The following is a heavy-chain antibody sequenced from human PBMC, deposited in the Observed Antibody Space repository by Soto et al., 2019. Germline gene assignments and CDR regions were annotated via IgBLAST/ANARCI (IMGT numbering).Heavy chain of an antibody. CDR2: IYYSGST. CDR3: ARTDYGGNSFYYYGLGV. D-gene: IGHD4-17*01. Sequence: QVQLQESGPGLVKPSETLSLTCTVSGGSVSSGSYYWSWIRQPPGKGLEWIGFIYYSGSTNYNPSLKSRVTISVDTSTNRFSLRLSSVTAADTAVYYCARTDYGGNSFYYYGLGVWGQGTTVTVSS. CDR1: GGSVSSGSYY. J-gene: IGHJ6*02. V-gene: IGHV4-61*01.